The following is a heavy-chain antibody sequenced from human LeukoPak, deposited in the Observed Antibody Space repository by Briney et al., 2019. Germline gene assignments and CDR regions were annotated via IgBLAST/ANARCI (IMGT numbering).Heavy chain of an antibody. J-gene: IGHJ5*02. CDR3: ARDGRITMVRGDNWFDP. CDR1: GYTFTSYA. V-gene: IGHV1-3*03. D-gene: IGHD3-10*01. Sequence: ASVKVSCKASGYTFTSYAMHWVRQAPGQRLEWMGRINAGNGNTKYSQEFQGRVTITRDTSASTAYMELSSLRSEDAAVYYCARDGRITMVRGDNWFDPWGQGTLVTVSS. CDR2: INAGNGNT.